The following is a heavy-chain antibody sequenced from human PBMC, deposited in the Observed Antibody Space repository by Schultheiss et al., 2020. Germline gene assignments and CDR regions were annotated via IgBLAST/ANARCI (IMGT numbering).Heavy chain of an antibody. V-gene: IGHV4-38-2*02. CDR1: GYSISSGYY. CDR3: ARDWAKGPYDF. CDR2: IYYSGST. J-gene: IGHJ4*02. D-gene: IGHD3-16*01. Sequence: SETLSLTCTVSGYSISSGYYWGWIRQPPGKGLEWIGYIYYSGSTNYNPSLKSRVTISLDTSKNQLSLKLSSVTAADTAVFYCARDWAKGPYDFWGQGALVTVSS.